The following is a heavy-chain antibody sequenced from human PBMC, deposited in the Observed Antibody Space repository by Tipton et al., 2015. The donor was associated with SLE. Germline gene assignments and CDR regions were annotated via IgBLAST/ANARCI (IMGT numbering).Heavy chain of an antibody. J-gene: IGHJ3*02. CDR1: GFTFSSYW. V-gene: IGHV4-34*01. CDR3: ARHRGLYTSNWSHDAFDI. D-gene: IGHD6-13*01. CDR2: INHSGST. Sequence: LRLSCAASGFTFSSYWMHWVRQPPGKGLEWIGEINHSGSTNYNPSLKSRVTISVDTSKNQFSLKLSSVTPEDTAVYYCARHRGLYTSNWSHDAFDIWGQGTMVPVSS.